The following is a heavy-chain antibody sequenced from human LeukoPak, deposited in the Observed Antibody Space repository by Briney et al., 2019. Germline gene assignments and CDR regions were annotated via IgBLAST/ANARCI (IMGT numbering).Heavy chain of an antibody. D-gene: IGHD3-10*01. CDR2: IKTRTDGGTT. Sequence: PGGSLRLSCAASGFTFSNAWMNWVRQAPGKGLEWVGRIKTRTDGGTTDYGAPVKGRFTISRDDSKGTVHLQMNSLKMEDTAVYYCTTPGPRRWYYASGNYYDRFDYWGQRALVTVSS. CDR1: GFTFSNAW. CDR3: TTPGPRRWYYASGNYYDRFDY. J-gene: IGHJ4*02. V-gene: IGHV3-15*01.